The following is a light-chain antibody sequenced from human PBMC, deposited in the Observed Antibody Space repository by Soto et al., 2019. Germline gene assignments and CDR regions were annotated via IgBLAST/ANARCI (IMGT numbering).Light chain of an antibody. J-gene: IGLJ1*01. CDR3: CSSGGSPTYV. Sequence: QSALTQPASVSGSPGQSITISCTGTSSNVGSYKLVSWYQQHPGKAPNLMIFEVNKRPSGVSSRFSGSKSGNTASLTISGLKVEDEADYYCCSSGGSPTYVFGTGTKLTVL. CDR1: SSNVGSYKL. V-gene: IGLV2-23*02. CDR2: EVN.